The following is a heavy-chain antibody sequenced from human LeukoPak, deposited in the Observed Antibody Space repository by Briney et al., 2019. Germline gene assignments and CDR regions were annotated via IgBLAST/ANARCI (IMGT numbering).Heavy chain of an antibody. Sequence: GGSLRLSCAASGFTFSNNWMTWVRQAPGKGLEWVANIKKDASEKYYVDSVKGRFTISRDNAKNSLFLQMNSLRAEDTAAYYCARTYYDFWSGYYALDYWGQGTLVTVSS. CDR3: ARTYYDFWSGYYALDY. V-gene: IGHV3-7*01. D-gene: IGHD3-3*01. CDR1: GFTFSNNW. J-gene: IGHJ4*02. CDR2: IKKDASEK.